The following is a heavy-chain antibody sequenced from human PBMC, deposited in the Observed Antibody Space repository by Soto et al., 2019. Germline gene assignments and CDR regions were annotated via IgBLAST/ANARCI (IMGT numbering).Heavy chain of an antibody. D-gene: IGHD4-17*01. CDR2: IWYDGSKK. Sequence: QVQLVESGGGVVHPGTSRGLSVKALGFRFGGFGMHGVGRAPGKGWGWVAVIWYDGSKKYYADCVKGRFTISRDNSKNALYLQMNSLRAEDTAVYYCARGRGGSYGGNSAHFDIWGQGTLVTVSS. CDR3: ARGRGGSYGGNSAHFDI. V-gene: IGHV3-33*01. CDR1: GFRFGGFG. J-gene: IGHJ3*02.